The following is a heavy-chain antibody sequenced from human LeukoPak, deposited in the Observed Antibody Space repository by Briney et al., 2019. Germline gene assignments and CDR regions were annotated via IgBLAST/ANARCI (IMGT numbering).Heavy chain of an antibody. CDR2: IYSGDST. D-gene: IGHD1-26*01. CDR3: ARDYSGSYSRFDY. CDR1: GLTVSNNY. J-gene: IGHJ4*02. V-gene: IGHV3-66*01. Sequence: GGSLRLSCAASGLTVSNNYMSWVRQAPGKGLEWVSIIYSGDSTSYADSVKGRSTISRDNSKNTLYLQMNSLRAEDTAVYYCARDYSGSYSRFDYWGQGTLVTVSS.